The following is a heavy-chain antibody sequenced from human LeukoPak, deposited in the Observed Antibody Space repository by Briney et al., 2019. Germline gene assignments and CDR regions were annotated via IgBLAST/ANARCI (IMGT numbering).Heavy chain of an antibody. CDR2: IYYSGST. D-gene: IGHD6-19*01. CDR3: ANDASIAVAGTFDY. V-gene: IGHV4-59*01. J-gene: IGHJ4*02. CDR1: GGSISNYY. Sequence: SETLSLTCTVSGGSISNYYWSWIRQPPGKGLEWIGYIYYSGSTKYNPSLKSRVTISVDTSKNQFSLKLSSVTAADTAVYYCANDASIAVAGTFDYWGQGTLVTVSS.